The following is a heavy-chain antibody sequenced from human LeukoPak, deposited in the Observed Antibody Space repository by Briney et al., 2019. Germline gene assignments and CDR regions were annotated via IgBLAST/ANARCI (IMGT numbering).Heavy chain of an antibody. D-gene: IGHD4-17*01. J-gene: IGHJ4*02. Sequence: GGSLRLSCAASGFTVSSNYMNWVRQAPGKGLEWVSVIYTGGATYYADSVKGRFTISRDNSKNTLYLQMNSLRVEDTAVYYCARAFDGDHFDYWGQGTLVTVSS. CDR1: GFTVSSNY. CDR2: IYTGGAT. CDR3: ARAFDGDHFDY. V-gene: IGHV3-66*01.